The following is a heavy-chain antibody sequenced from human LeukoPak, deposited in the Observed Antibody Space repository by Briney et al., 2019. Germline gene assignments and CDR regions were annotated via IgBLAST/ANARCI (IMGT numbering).Heavy chain of an antibody. J-gene: IGHJ4*02. D-gene: IGHD2-2*02. CDR3: ARVFGTTAAIRGFDY. CDR1: GGSISSGGYY. V-gene: IGHV4-31*03. Sequence: PSETPSLTCTVSGGSISSGGYYWSWIRQHPGKGLEWIGYIYYSGSTYYNPSLKSRVTISVDASKNQFSLKLSSVTAADTAVYYCARVFGTTAAIRGFDYWGQGTLVTVSS. CDR2: IYYSGST.